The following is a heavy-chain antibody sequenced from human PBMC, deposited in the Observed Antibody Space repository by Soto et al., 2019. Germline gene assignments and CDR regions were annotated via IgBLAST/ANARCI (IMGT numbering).Heavy chain of an antibody. CDR3: ARLHIAAAGIRVYFQH. Sequence: PSETLSLTCAVYGGSFSGYYWSWIRQPPGKGLEWIGEINHSGSTNYNPSLKSRVTISVDTSKNQFSLKLSSVTAADTAVYYCARLHIAAAGIRVYFQHWGQGTLVTVSS. J-gene: IGHJ1*01. V-gene: IGHV4-34*09. CDR2: INHSGST. D-gene: IGHD6-13*01. CDR1: GGSFSGYY.